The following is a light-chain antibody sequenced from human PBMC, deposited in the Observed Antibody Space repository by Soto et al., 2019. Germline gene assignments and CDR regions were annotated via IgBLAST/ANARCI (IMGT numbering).Light chain of an antibody. CDR1: SSDVGGHNY. J-gene: IGLJ1*01. CDR2: EVS. CDR3: VSHRGFDFCV. Sequence: QSALTQPASVSGSPGQSITISCTGTSSDVGGHNYVSWYQQHPGKAPKLIIYEVSIRPSGDSNRFSGSKSGNTASLTISGPQAEDEADYYFVSHRGFDFCVFGNGTKVTVL. V-gene: IGLV2-14*01.